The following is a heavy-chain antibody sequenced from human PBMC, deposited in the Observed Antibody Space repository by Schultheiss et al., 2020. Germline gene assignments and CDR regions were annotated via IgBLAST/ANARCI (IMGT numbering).Heavy chain of an antibody. CDR1: GFTFSSYW. CDR2: ISYDGSNK. Sequence: GGSLRLSCAASGFTFSSYWMSWVRQAPGKGLEWVAVISYDGSNKYYADSVKGRFTISRDNAKNSLYLQMNSLRDEDTAVYYCARVFLWGELDYWGQGTLVTGYS. V-gene: IGHV3-30*03. J-gene: IGHJ4*02. D-gene: IGHD3-10*01. CDR3: ARVFLWGELDY.